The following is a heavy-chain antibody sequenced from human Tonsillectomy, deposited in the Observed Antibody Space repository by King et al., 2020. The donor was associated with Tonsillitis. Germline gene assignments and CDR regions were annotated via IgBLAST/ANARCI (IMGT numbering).Heavy chain of an antibody. J-gene: IGHJ6*03. V-gene: IGHV3-15*01. CDR2: IKSKTDGGTT. D-gene: IGHD3-22*01. CDR1: GFTFSNAW. CDR3: TTDWVYYDSSGYPMDV. Sequence: QLVQSGGGLVKPGGSLRLSCAASGFTFSNAWMSWVRQAPGKELEWVGRIKSKTDGGTTDYAAPVKGRFTISRDDSKNTLYLQMNSLKNEDTAVYYCTTDWVYYDSSGYPMDVWGKGTTVTVSS.